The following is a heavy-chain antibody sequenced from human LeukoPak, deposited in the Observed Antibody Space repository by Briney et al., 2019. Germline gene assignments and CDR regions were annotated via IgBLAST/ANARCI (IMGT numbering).Heavy chain of an antibody. J-gene: IGHJ6*02. CDR1: GYTLTELS. Sequence: ASVTVSCTVSGYTLTELSMHWVRQAPGKGLEWMGGFDPEDGETIYAQKFQGRVTMTEDTSTDTAYMELSSLRSEDTAVYYCATGGYCSSTSCYIDYYYYGMDVWGQGTTVTVSS. V-gene: IGHV1-24*01. CDR2: FDPEDGET. D-gene: IGHD2-2*02. CDR3: ATGGYCSSTSCYIDYYYYGMDV.